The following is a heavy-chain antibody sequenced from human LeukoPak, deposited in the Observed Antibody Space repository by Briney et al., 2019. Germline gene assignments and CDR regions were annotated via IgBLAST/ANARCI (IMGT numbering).Heavy chain of an antibody. Sequence: PGGSLRLSCAASGFTFSSYAMSWVRQAPGKGLEWVSAISGSGGSTYYADSMKGRFTISRDNSKNTLYLQMNSLRAKDTAVYYCAKAGGRYPPYDYWGQGTLVTVSS. CDR3: AKAGGRYPPYDY. V-gene: IGHV3-23*01. CDR1: GFTFSSYA. CDR2: ISGSGGST. D-gene: IGHD3-16*01. J-gene: IGHJ1*01.